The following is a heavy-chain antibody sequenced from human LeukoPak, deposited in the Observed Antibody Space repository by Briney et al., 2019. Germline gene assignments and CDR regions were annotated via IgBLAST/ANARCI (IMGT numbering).Heavy chain of an antibody. CDR3: AKADYYDSSGYHGDYFDY. V-gene: IGHV3-23*01. D-gene: IGHD3-22*01. CDR1: GFTFSSYA. CDR2: ISGSGGST. J-gene: IGHJ4*02. Sequence: SGGSLRLSCAASGFTFSSYAMSWVRQAPGKGLEWVSAISGSGGSTYYADSVKGRFTISRDNSKNTLYLQMNSLRAEDTAVYYCAKADYYDSSGYHGDYFDYWGQGTLVTVSS.